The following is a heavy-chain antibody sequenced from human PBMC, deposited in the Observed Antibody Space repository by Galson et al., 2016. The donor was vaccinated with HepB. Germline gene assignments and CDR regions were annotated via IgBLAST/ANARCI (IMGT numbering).Heavy chain of an antibody. J-gene: IGHJ6*04. CDR3: AKDMNQGVQGLVVTATYFYYGMDV. CDR2: ISWNSGRI. V-gene: IGHV3-9*01. CDR1: GFSFDDYA. Sequence: SLRLSCAASGFSFDDYAMYWVRQGPGKGLEWVSGISWNSGRIDYAASVKGRFTISRDNAKNTLYLQMNGLRVEDTAVYYCAKDMNQGVQGLVVTATYFYYGMDVWGKGTPVTVSS. D-gene: IGHD3-10*01.